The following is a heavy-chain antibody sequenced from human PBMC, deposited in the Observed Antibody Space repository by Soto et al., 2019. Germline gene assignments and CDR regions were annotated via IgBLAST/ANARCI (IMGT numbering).Heavy chain of an antibody. D-gene: IGHD6-6*01. Sequence: GGSLRLSCAASGFTFSSYAMSWVRQAPGKGLEWVSAISGSGGSTYYADSVKGRFTISRDNSKNTLYLQMNSLRAEDTAVYYCAEGIAARLDAFDIWGQGTMVTVSS. CDR3: AEGIAARLDAFDI. V-gene: IGHV3-23*01. CDR2: ISGSGGST. J-gene: IGHJ3*02. CDR1: GFTFSSYA.